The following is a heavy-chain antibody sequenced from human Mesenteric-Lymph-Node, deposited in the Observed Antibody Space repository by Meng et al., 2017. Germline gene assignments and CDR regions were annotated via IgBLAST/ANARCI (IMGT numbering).Heavy chain of an antibody. J-gene: IGHJ6*02. CDR3: ARDGSSWRYYYYGMDV. CDR2: ISAYNGNT. CDR1: GYTFTSYG. V-gene: IGHV1-18*01. D-gene: IGHD6-13*01. Sequence: SVKVSCKASGYTFTSYGISWVRQAPGQGLEWMGWISAYNGNTNYAQKLQGRVTMTTDTSTSTAYMELRSLRSDDTAVYYCARDGSSWRYYYYGMDVWGQGTTVTVSS.